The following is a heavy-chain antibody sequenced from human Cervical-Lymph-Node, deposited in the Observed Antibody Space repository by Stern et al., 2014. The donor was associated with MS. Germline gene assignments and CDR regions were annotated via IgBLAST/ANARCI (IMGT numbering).Heavy chain of an antibody. J-gene: IGHJ6*02. CDR2: IIPIFGTA. D-gene: IGHD1-26*01. Sequence: VQLEESGAEVKKPGSSVKVSCKASGATFSSYAISWVRQAPGQGLEWMGGIIPIFGTANYAQKCQGRVTITADESTSTAYMELSSLRSEDTAVYYCARGELKEGLVRGMDVWGQGTTVTVSS. CDR3: ARGELKEGLVRGMDV. CDR1: GATFSSYA. V-gene: IGHV1-69*01.